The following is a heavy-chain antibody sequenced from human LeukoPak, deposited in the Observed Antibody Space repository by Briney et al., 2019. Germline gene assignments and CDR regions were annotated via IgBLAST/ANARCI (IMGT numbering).Heavy chain of an antibody. CDR3: ASDIRGGYCSGGVDY. CDR2: INPNSDGT. J-gene: IGHJ4*02. Sequence: ASVKVSCKASGYTFTGYYVHWVRQAPGQGLEWIGCINPNSDGTNYAQKFQGRVTMTRDTSISTAYMELSRLRSDDTAVYYCASDIRGGYCSGGVDYWGQGTLVTVSS. D-gene: IGHD2-2*03. V-gene: IGHV1-2*02. CDR1: GYTFTGYY.